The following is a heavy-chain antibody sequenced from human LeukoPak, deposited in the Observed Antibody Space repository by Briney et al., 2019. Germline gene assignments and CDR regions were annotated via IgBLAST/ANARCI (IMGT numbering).Heavy chain of an antibody. V-gene: IGHV3-23*01. CDR1: GFTFSSYG. D-gene: IGHD6-13*01. Sequence: PGGSLRLTCAASGFTFSSYGMSWVRHAPGKGLEWVSAISASGGSTYSADSVKGRFTITRDNSKNTRYLQMNSLRAEDTAVYYCAKGRSSSWSSRWFDPWGQGTLVTVSS. J-gene: IGHJ5*02. CDR3: AKGRSSSWSSRWFDP. CDR2: ISASGGST.